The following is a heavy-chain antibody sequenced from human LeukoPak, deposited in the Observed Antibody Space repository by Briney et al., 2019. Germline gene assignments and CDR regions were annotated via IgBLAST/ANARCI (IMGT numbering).Heavy chain of an antibody. D-gene: IGHD1-26*01. J-gene: IGHJ4*02. Sequence: PGGSLRLSCAVSGFTFSGHWMFWVRQAPGKGLEWVSSTNSDGSSRGYTDSVKGRFTISRDNSKNTLYLQMNSLRAEDTAVYYCAKDRRGSYYGRNDYWGQGTLVTVSS. CDR3: AKDRRGSYYGRNDY. CDR1: GFTFSGHW. V-gene: IGHV3-74*01. CDR2: TNSDGSSR.